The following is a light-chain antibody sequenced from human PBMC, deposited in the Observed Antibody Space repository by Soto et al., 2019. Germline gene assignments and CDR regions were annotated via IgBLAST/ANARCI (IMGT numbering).Light chain of an antibody. CDR3: SSYTTSNTRQIV. CDR1: SSDVGGYNY. J-gene: IGLJ1*01. V-gene: IGLV2-14*03. CDR2: DVS. Sequence: QSALTQPASVSGSPGQSINISCTGTSSDVGGYNYVSWYQHHPGKAPKLIIYDVSNRPSGVSNPFSGSKSGNTASLIISGLQPEDEADYYCSSYTTSNTRQIVFGTGTKLTVL.